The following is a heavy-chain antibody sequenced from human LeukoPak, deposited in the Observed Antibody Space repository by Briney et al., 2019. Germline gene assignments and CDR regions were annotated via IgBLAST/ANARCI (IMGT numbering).Heavy chain of an antibody. V-gene: IGHV3-23*01. CDR2: ISPNGVIT. Sequence: AGGSLRLSCAASGFTFSSHGMNWVRQAPGKGLEWVSGISPNGVITYYADSVKGRFTISRDNSKGTVYLQMNSLRAEDTAVYYCARVSGDYEVRGVLVYYFDYWGQGTLVTVSS. D-gene: IGHD3-10*01. CDR3: ARVSGDYEVRGVLVYYFDY. J-gene: IGHJ4*02. CDR1: GFTFSSHG.